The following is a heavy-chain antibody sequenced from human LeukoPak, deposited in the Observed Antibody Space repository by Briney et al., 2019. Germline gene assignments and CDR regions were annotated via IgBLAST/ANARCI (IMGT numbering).Heavy chain of an antibody. V-gene: IGHV3-64*01. D-gene: IGHD1-1*01. CDR3: ARGSQKLERRRWAWDYFDY. J-gene: IGHJ4*02. CDR1: GFTFSSYA. Sequence: PGGSLRLSCAASGFTFSSYAMHWVRQAPGKGLEYVSAISSNGGSTYYANSVKGRFTISRDNSKNTLYLQMGSLRAEDMAVYYCARGSQKLERRRWAWDYFDYWRQGTLVTVST. CDR2: ISSNGGST.